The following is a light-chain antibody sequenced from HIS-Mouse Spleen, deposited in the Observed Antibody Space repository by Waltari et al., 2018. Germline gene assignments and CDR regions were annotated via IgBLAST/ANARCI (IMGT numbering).Light chain of an antibody. CDR3: QQLNSYPPT. CDR2: AAS. V-gene: IGKV1-9*01. J-gene: IGKJ1*01. CDR1: QGISSY. Sequence: DIQLTQSPSFLSASVGDRVTITCRASQGISSYLAWYQQKPGTAPKLLIYAASTLQSGVPSRFRGSGSGTEFTLTISSLQPEDFATYYCQQLNSYPPTFGQGTKVEIK.